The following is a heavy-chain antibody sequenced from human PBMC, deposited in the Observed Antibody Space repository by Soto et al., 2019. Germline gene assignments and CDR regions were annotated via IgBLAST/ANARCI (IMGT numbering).Heavy chain of an antibody. J-gene: IGHJ4*02. D-gene: IGHD5-18*01. V-gene: IGHV3-23*01. Sequence: EMQLLESGGGLVQPGGSLRLSCAASGFTFSSYAMSWVRQAPGKGLEWVSAISGSGGSTYYADSVKGRFTISRDNSKNTLYLQMNSLRAEDTAVYYCAKRQGYSYGYIVDWGQGTLVTVSS. CDR1: GFTFSSYA. CDR3: AKRQGYSYGYIVD. CDR2: ISGSGGST.